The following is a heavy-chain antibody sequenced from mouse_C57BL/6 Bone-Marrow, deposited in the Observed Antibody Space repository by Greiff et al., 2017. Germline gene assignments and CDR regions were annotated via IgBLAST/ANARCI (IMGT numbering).Heavy chain of an antibody. CDR3: SRSLRYIHY. Sequence: VKLMESGAELMKPGASVKLSCKAPGYTFPGHWIEWVKQRPGHGLEWIGEILPGRGSTKYNEKVKGKATFTADNSSNTAYMQLSSLTTEDSAIYCGSRSLRYIHYWGQGTTLTVSS. J-gene: IGHJ2*01. V-gene: IGHV1-9*01. D-gene: IGHD1-1*01. CDR2: ILPGRGST. CDR1: GYTFPGHW.